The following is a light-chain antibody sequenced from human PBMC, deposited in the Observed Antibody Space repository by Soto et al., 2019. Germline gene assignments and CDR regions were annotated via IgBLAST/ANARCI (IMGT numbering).Light chain of an antibody. CDR2: KAS. V-gene: IGKV1-5*03. Sequence: IQMTQSPSTLSASVGDRVTITCRASDSVGTWLAWYQQKSGRAPKLLIYKASTLEDGVSSRFSGTGSGTEFTLTISSLQPEDSATYDCQHYNNYSRTFGQGTKVEV. CDR3: QHYNNYSRT. J-gene: IGKJ1*01. CDR1: DSVGTW.